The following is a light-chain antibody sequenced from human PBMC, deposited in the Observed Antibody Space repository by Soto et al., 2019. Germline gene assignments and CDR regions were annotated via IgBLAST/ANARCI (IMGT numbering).Light chain of an antibody. Sequence: EIVMTQSPATLSLSLGERATLSCRASESVSNNLAWYQQKAGQAPRLLIYGASTRATGIPARFSGSGSGTEFTLTISSLQSEDFAVYYCQQYSIWRTFGQGTKVEIK. CDR2: GAS. J-gene: IGKJ1*01. CDR1: ESVSNN. CDR3: QQYSIWRT. V-gene: IGKV3-15*01.